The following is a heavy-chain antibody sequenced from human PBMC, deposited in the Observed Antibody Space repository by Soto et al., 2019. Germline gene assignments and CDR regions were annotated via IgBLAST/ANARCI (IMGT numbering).Heavy chain of an antibody. Sequence: GGSLRLSCAASGFTFDDYAMHWVRQSPGKGLEWVSGISWNSGSIGYADSVKGRFTISRDNAKNSLYLQMNSLRAEDTALYYRAKEVGIAARSFDYWGQGTLVTVSS. CDR2: ISWNSGSI. J-gene: IGHJ4*02. V-gene: IGHV3-9*01. CDR3: AKEVGIAARSFDY. CDR1: GFTFDDYA. D-gene: IGHD6-6*01.